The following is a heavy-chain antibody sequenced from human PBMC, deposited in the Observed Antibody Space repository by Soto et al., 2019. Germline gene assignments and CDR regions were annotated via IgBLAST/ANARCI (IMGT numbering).Heavy chain of an antibody. Sequence: QVQLQESGPGLVKPSQTLSLTCTVSGGSISSGDYYWSWIRQPPGKGLEWIGYIYDSGSTYYNPSLKSRVTISVDTSKNQFSMKLSSVTAADTAVYYCARGSGQMGAFDIWGQGTMVTVSS. CDR3: ARGSGQMGAFDI. CDR2: IYDSGST. D-gene: IGHD1-26*01. V-gene: IGHV4-30-4*01. J-gene: IGHJ3*02. CDR1: GGSISSGDYY.